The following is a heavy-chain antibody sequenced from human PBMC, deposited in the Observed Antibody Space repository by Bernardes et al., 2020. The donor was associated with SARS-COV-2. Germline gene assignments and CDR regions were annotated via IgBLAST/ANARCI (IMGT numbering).Heavy chain of an antibody. CDR3: ARDHAIRTSWRPFYYYVLDV. D-gene: IGHD2-2*01. V-gene: IGHV3-53*01. J-gene: IGHJ6*02. Sequence: GWSLRLSCSGSGFSVRANYMSWVRQSPGKGLEWVSVMYANGDTHFSESVKGRFSMSRDKSNNELYLQMNSLRVEDTAVYYCARDHAIRTSWRPFYYYVLDVWGQGTTVTVSS. CDR2: MYANGDT. CDR1: GFSVRANY.